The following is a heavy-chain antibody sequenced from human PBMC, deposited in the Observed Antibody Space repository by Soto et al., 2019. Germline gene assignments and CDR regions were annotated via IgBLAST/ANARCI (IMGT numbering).Heavy chain of an antibody. D-gene: IGHD2-2*01. CDR2: LNQDGSEK. V-gene: IGHV3-7*01. CDR1: GFTFSTYW. CDR3: ARYCRSTTCSF. Sequence: EEQLVESGGGLVQPGGSLRLSCAASGFTFSTYWMSWVGQAPGKGLEWVANLNQDGSEKYYVDSVKGRFTISRDNAKNSLYLQMNSLRAEDTAVYYCARYCRSTTCSFWGQGTLVTVSS. J-gene: IGHJ4*02.